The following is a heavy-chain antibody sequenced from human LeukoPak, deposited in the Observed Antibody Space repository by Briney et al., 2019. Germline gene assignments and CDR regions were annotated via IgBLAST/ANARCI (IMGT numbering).Heavy chain of an antibody. CDR1: GFTFSSYS. CDR2: ISYDGSNK. CDR3: AKDLKGYCTNGVCWGLDY. J-gene: IGHJ4*02. D-gene: IGHD2-8*01. Sequence: GGSLRLSCAASGFTFSSYSMNWVRQAPGKGLEWVAVISYDGSNKYYADSVKGRFTISRDNSKNTLYLQMNSLRAGDTAVYYCAKDLKGYCTNGVCWGLDYWGQGTLVTVSS. V-gene: IGHV3-30*18.